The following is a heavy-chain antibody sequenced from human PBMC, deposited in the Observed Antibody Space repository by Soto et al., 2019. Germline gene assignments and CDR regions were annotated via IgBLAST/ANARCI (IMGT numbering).Heavy chain of an antibody. V-gene: IGHV5-51*01. J-gene: IGHJ1*01. CDR1: GYSFTSYW. CDR3: ARLGGDYYDSRGYYYAEYFQH. Sequence: EVQLVQSGAEVKKPGESLKISCKGSGYSFTSYWIGWVRQMPGKGLEWMGIIYPGDSDTRYSPSFQGQVSISADTSINTAYLQWSSLKASDTAMFYCARLGGDYYDSRGYYYAEYFQHWGQGTLVTVSS. D-gene: IGHD3-22*01. CDR2: IYPGDSDT.